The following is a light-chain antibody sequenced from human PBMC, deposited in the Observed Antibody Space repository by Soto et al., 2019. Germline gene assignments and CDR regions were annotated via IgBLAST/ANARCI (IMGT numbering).Light chain of an antibody. V-gene: IGKV1-39*01. CDR2: AAS. CDR1: QSISDY. Sequence: DIQMTQSPSSLSASVGDRVTITCRASQSISDYLNWYQQKSGKAPKLLIYAASSLQSGVPSRFSGSGSGTDFTLTISSLQPEDFATYYGEQSYNTLLYTFGQGTMMESK. CDR3: EQSYNTLLYT. J-gene: IGKJ2*01.